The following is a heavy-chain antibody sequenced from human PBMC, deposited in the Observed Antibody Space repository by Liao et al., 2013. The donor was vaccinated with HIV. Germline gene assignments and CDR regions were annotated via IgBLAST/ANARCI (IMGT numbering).Heavy chain of an antibody. J-gene: IGHJ4*02. CDR2: IHPTGNT. CDR1: GASISSGDYY. V-gene: IGHV4-61*02. Sequence: QLQLQESGPGLVKPSQTLSLICAVSGASISSGDYYWSWLRQSAGKGLEWIGRIHPTGNTNYNPSLKSRVTISVDSSTNRFSLLLTSVTAADTAVYYCARGTDFDYWGLGTQVIVSS. CDR3: ARGTDFDY. D-gene: IGHD2-2*01.